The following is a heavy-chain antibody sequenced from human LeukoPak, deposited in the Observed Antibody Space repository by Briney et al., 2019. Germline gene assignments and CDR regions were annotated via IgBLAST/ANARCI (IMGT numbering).Heavy chain of an antibody. CDR1: GGSISSYY. CDR2: IYYSGST. D-gene: IGHD5-18*01. Sequence: SETLSLTCTVSGGSISSYYWSWIRQPPGKGLEWIGYIYYSGSTNYNPSLKSRVTKSVDTSKNQFSLKLSSVTAADTAVYYCARLDTAMAMGYWGQGTLVTVSS. CDR3: ARLDTAMAMGY. V-gene: IGHV4-59*08. J-gene: IGHJ4*02.